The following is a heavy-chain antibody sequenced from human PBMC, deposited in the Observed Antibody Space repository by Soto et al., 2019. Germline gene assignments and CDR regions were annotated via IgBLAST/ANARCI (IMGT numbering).Heavy chain of an antibody. V-gene: IGHV1-3*01. CDR1: GYIFTSFT. CDR3: ARRGRVAYCTADCLHALDV. J-gene: IGHJ3*01. CDR2: IDAGNGDT. D-gene: IGHD2-8*02. Sequence: QVQLVQSGAELKRPGASVRLSCKASGYIFTSFTLHWVRRAPGQRPEWMGWIDAGNGDTKSSLKFQGRVYFTRDTLATTAYMDLSHLTSEDTAMYYCARRGRVAYCTADCLHALDVWGQGTMVTVSA.